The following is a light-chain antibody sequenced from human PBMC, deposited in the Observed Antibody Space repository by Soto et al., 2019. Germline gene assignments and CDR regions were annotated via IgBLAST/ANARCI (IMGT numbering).Light chain of an antibody. CDR1: ETVATN. V-gene: IGKV3-15*01. CDR3: QQYFGWPPMT. CDR2: GAS. J-gene: IGKJ1*01. Sequence: VMTQSPATLSVSPGERATLSCWASETVATNLAWYQQKPGQAPRLLISGASTRAAGISDRFRGSGSGTEFTLTISSLRSEDSAIYYCQQYFGWPPMTFGQGTNVEI.